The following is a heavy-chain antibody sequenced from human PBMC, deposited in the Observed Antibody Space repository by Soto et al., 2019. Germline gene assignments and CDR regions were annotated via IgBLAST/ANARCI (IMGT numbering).Heavy chain of an antibody. CDR1: GFTFSGSA. J-gene: IGHJ6*02. CDR3: TRRAPYYYYGMDV. Sequence: GGSLRLSCAASGFTFSGSAMHWVRQASGKGLEWVGRIRSKANSYATAYAASVKGRFTISRDDSKNTAYLQMNSLKTEDTAVYYCTRRAPYYYYGMDVWGQGTTVTVSS. CDR2: IRSKANSYAT. V-gene: IGHV3-73*01.